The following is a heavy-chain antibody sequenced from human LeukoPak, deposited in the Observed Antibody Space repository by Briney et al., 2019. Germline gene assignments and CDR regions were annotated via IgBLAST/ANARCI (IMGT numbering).Heavy chain of an antibody. CDR3: ARGCRYGSARCWFDP. J-gene: IGHJ5*02. Sequence: ASVKVSCKASGYTFTSYGISWVRQAPGQGLEWMGWISAYNGNTNYAQKLQGRVTMTTDTSTSTACMELRSLRSDDTAVYYCARGCRYGSARCWFDPWGQGTLVTVSS. CDR1: GYTFTSYG. D-gene: IGHD3-10*01. CDR2: ISAYNGNT. V-gene: IGHV1-18*01.